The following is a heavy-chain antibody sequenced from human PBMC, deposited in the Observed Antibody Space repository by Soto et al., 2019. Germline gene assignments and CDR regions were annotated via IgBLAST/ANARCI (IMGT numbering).Heavy chain of an antibody. CDR1: GGSISSCGYY. V-gene: IGHV4-31*03. J-gene: IGHJ6*02. Sequence: SETLSLPCTVSGGSISSCGYYWSGIRQHPGKVLEWIGYIYYSGSTYYNPSLKSRVTISVDTSKNQFSLKLSSVTAADTAVYYCASSLPYDFWSGYYGTHYYYYGMDVWGQGTTVTVSS. CDR2: IYYSGST. D-gene: IGHD3-3*01. CDR3: ASSLPYDFWSGYYGTHYYYYGMDV.